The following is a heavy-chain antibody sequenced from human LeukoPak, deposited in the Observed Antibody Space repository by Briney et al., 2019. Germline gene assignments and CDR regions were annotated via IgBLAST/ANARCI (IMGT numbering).Heavy chain of an antibody. D-gene: IGHD3-16*02. CDR2: INHSGST. CDR3: ARERVSYDYVWGSYRYPRYYFDY. V-gene: IGHV4-34*01. J-gene: IGHJ4*02. CDR1: GGSFSGYY. Sequence: SETLSLTCAVYGGSFSGYYWSWIRQPPGKGLEWIGEINHSGSTNYNPSLKSRVTISVDTSKNQFSLKLSSVTAADTAVYYCARERVSYDYVWGSYRYPRYYFDYWGQGTLVTVSS.